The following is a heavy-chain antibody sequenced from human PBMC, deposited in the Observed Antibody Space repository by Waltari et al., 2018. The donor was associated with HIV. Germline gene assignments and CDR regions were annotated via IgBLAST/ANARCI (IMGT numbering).Heavy chain of an antibody. CDR3: TSQEWFDY. CDR2: IRSTAKSYAK. V-gene: IGHV3-73*02. CDR1: GVLFCGST. J-gene: IGHJ4*02. D-gene: IGHD2-8*01. Sequence: QLVESGVGWVQAGGYLKNSCVASGVLFCGSTNHWYSQASGKGLEWVGRIRSTAKSYAKEYAAAVKGRFTISRDDSNKTAYLQMNSLKAEDTAVYYCTSQEWFDYWGQGTLVTVSS.